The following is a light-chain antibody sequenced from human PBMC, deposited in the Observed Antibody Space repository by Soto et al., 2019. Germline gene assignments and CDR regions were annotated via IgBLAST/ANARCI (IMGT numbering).Light chain of an antibody. CDR2: DNS. Sequence: QSVLTQPPPVSGAPRQRVTISCTGGSSNIGAGYDVHWYQQLPGTAPKLLIYDNSNRPSGVPDRFSGSKSGTSASLAITGLQAEDEADYYCQSYDRSLSGSRVFGTGTKVTVL. V-gene: IGLV1-40*01. J-gene: IGLJ1*01. CDR3: QSYDRSLSGSRV. CDR1: SSNIGAGYD.